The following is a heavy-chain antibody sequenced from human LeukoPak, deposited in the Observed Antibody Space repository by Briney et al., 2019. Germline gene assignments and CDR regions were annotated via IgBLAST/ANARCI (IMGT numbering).Heavy chain of an antibody. D-gene: IGHD6-6*01. CDR1: GFTFDDYA. Sequence: PGGSLRLSCAASGFTFDDYAMHWGRQAPGKGLEWVSGISWNSGSIGYADSVKGRFTISRDNAKNSLYLQMNSLTAEDTAVYYCARESFAARWDWGQGTLVTVSS. J-gene: IGHJ4*02. CDR2: ISWNSGSI. V-gene: IGHV3-9*01. CDR3: ARESFAARWD.